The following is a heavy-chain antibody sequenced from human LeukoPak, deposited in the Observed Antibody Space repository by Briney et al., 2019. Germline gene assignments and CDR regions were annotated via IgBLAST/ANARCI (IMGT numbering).Heavy chain of an antibody. V-gene: IGHV3-9*03. CDR2: ISWNSGSI. CDR1: GFTFDDYA. J-gene: IGHJ6*03. D-gene: IGHD6-19*01. Sequence: PGGSLRLSCAASGFTFDDYAMHWVRQAPGKGLEWVSGISWNSGSIGYADSVKGRFTISRDNAKNSLYLQMNSLRAEDMALYYCAKDIGYSSGWWGGYYMDVWGKGTTVTVSS. CDR3: AKDIGYSSGWWGGYYMDV.